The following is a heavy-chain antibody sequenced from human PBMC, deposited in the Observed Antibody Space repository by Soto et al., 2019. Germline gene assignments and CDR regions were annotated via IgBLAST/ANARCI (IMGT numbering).Heavy chain of an antibody. V-gene: IGHV1-18*01. CDR3: ARETSTVRHYYYYMDV. J-gene: IGHJ6*03. Sequence: GASVKVSCKASGYTFSNYGISWVRQAPGQGLEWMGWISAYNGNTNYAQKLKGRVTMTTDTSTSTAYMELRSLRSDDTAMYYCARETSTVRHYYYYMDVWGKGTTVTVSS. CDR2: ISAYNGNT. CDR1: GYTFSNYG. D-gene: IGHD2-2*01.